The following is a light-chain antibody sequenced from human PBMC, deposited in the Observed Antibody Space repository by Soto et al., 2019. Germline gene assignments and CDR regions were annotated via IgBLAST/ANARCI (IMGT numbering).Light chain of an antibody. CDR2: WAS. J-gene: IGKJ4*01. V-gene: IGKV4-1*01. CDR1: QSLLYNSNNKTY. Sequence: IVMTQSPDSLAVSLGERATINCKSIQSLLYNSNNKTYLAWYQQRPGQSPKLLISWASNRESGVPDRFRGSGSGAAFTLTSTSLQTEDVAVYYCQQFWTTPVSFGGGTKVEI. CDR3: QQFWTTPVS.